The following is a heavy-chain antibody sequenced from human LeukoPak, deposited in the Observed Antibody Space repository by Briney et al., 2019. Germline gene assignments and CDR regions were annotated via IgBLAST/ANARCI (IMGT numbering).Heavy chain of an antibody. CDR2: INPNSGGT. CDR3: ARNRIAKNWFDP. Sequence: ASVKVSCKASGYTFTSYGISWVRQAPGQGLEWMGWINPNSGGTTYAQKFQGRVTMTRDTSISTAYMELSRLRSDDTAVYYCARNRIAKNWFDPWGQGTLVTVSS. CDR1: GYTFTSYG. J-gene: IGHJ5*02. V-gene: IGHV1-2*02. D-gene: IGHD6-13*01.